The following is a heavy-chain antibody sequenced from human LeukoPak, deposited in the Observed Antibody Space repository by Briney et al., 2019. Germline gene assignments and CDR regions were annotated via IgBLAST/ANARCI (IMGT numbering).Heavy chain of an antibody. J-gene: IGHJ3*02. CDR1: GFTFYDYA. Sequence: GVSLRLSCAASGFTFYDYAMHGVGPTPGKGLEGVSSISWDGGISVYADSVKGRFTISRDNAKSSLYREMRALTPDDTALYSCIKDLRLDLHFDTFDIWGQGTMVTVSS. V-gene: IGHV3-9*01. D-gene: IGHD1-7*01. CDR2: ISWDGGIS. CDR3: IKDLRLDLHFDTFDI.